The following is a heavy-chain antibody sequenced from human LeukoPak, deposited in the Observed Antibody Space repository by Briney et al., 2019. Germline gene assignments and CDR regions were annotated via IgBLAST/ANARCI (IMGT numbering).Heavy chain of an antibody. J-gene: IGHJ4*02. CDR2: ISSSSSYI. D-gene: IGHD2-2*01. CDR3: ARDDCSSASCYRIDY. Sequence: PGGSLRLSCAASGFTFSSYSMNWVRQAPGKGLEWVSSISSSSSYIYHADSVKGRFTISRDNAKNSLYLQMNSLRAEDTAVYYCARDDCSSASCYRIDYWGQGTLVTVSS. V-gene: IGHV3-21*01. CDR1: GFTFSSYS.